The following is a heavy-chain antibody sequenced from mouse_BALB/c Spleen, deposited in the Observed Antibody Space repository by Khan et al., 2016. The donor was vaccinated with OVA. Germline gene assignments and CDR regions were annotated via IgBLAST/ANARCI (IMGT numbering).Heavy chain of an antibody. J-gene: IGHJ4*01. CDR2: ISHGGHYT. CDR3: ARSLVDYHAMDC. Sequence: EVELVESGGGLVKPGGSLKLSCSASGFTFSSYAMSWVRQTPEKRLECVATISHGGHYTFYPDRVKGRFTISRGHAKNTLYLQMSSLRSEDTAMYYCARSLVDYHAMDCWGQGTSGTVSS. V-gene: IGHV5-9-3*01. D-gene: IGHD2-2*01. CDR1: GFTFSSYA.